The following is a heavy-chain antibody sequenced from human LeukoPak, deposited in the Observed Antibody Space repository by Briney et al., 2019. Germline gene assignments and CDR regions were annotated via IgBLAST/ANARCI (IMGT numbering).Heavy chain of an antibody. V-gene: IGHV3-7*01. D-gene: IGHD1-7*01. CDR1: GYTFSSYW. CDR3: ARERYNWNYPDF. Sequence: PGGSLRLSCAASGYTFSSYWMSWVRQAPGKGLEWVANIKQDGSEKYYVDSVKGRFTISRDNDKNSLYLQMNSMRAEDTAVYYCARERYNWNYPDFGGQGTLVTVSS. CDR2: IKQDGSEK. J-gene: IGHJ4*02.